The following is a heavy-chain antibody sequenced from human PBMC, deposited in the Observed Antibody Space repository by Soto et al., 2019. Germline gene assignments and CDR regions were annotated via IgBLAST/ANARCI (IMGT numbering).Heavy chain of an antibody. V-gene: IGHV3-23*01. CDR3: ATLTSCSGWLRYFQH. D-gene: IGHD6-19*01. J-gene: IGHJ1*01. CDR2: ISGSGGTT. CDR1: GFTFSTYA. Sequence: EVQLLESGGGLVQLGGSLRLSCAASGFTFSTYAMSWVRQVPGKGLEWVSAISGSGGTTYYADSVKARFTFSRDNAXTTRYLQMNSLRAEDTAVYYCATLTSCSGWLRYFQHWGQGTLVTVSS.